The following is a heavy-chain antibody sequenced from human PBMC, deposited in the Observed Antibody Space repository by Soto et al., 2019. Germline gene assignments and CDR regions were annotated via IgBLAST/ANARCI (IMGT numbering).Heavy chain of an antibody. Sequence: GASVKVSCKASGYTFTSYDINWVRQATGQGLEWMGWMNPNSGNTGYAQKFQGRVTMTRNTSISTAYMELSSLRSEDTAVYYCARDNYYGSGSYYINYYYYYMDVWGKGTTVTVSS. J-gene: IGHJ6*03. V-gene: IGHV1-8*01. CDR1: GYTFTSYD. CDR2: MNPNSGNT. CDR3: ARDNYYGSGSYYINYYYYYMDV. D-gene: IGHD3-10*01.